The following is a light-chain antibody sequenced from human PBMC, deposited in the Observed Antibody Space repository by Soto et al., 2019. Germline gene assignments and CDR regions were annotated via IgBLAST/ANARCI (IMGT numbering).Light chain of an antibody. CDR1: QSVSSY. CDR2: DAS. J-gene: IGKJ4*01. V-gene: IGKV3-11*01. Sequence: EIALTQSRATLSLSPGERATLACRASQSVSSYLAWYQQKPGQGPRLLISDASNRATGIPARFSGSGSGTDFTLTVSSLEPEDFAVYYCQQRRDWPLTFGGGTKVEI. CDR3: QQRRDWPLT.